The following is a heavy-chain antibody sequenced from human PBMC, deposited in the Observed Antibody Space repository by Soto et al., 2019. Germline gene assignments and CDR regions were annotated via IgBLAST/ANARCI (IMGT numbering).Heavy chain of an antibody. D-gene: IGHD4-17*01. CDR3: VSQRTTVPTQAYFDY. Sequence: KPSETLSLTCTVSGGSVTNSSYYWGWIRQSPGKGLEWIGSVYYRGRSYSKSSVKSRVTISVDTSKNRLSLSLNSVTASDTAVYFCVSQRTTVPTQAYFDYWGPGALVTVSS. CDR1: GGSVTNSSYY. J-gene: IGHJ4*02. CDR2: VYYRGRS. V-gene: IGHV4-39*01.